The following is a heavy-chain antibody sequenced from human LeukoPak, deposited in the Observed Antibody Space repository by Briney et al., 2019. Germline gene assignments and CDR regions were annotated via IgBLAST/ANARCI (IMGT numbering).Heavy chain of an antibody. CDR3: ARAAAGTGWWFDP. CDR2: IYHSGST. V-gene: IGHV4-30-2*01. CDR1: GGSISSGGYS. D-gene: IGHD6-13*01. Sequence: PSETLSLTCAVSGGSISSGGYSWSWIRQPPGKGLEWIGYIYHSGSTYYNPSLKGRVTISVDRSKNQFSLKLSSVTAADTAVYYCARAAAGTGWWFDPWGQGTLVTVSS. J-gene: IGHJ5*02.